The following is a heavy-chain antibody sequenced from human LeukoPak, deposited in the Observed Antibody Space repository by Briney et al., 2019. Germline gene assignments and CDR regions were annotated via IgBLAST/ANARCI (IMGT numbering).Heavy chain of an antibody. CDR2: ISSRSTI. CDR1: GFTFSSSG. Sequence: GGSLRLSCAASGFTFSSSGTNWVRQAPGKGLQWVSYISSRSTIYYADSVRGRFTISRDNAKNSLYLQMNSLRDEDTAVYYCARAYCSGGSCHEGYWGQGTLVTVSS. CDR3: ARAYCSGGSCHEGY. J-gene: IGHJ4*02. V-gene: IGHV3-48*02. D-gene: IGHD2-15*01.